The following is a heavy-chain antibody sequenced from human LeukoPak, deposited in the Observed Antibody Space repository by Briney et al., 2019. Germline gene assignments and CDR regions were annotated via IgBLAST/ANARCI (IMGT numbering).Heavy chain of an antibody. J-gene: IGHJ4*02. Sequence: PSETLSLTCTVSGGSISSYYWSWIRQPPGKGLEWIGEINHSGSTNYNPSLKSRVTISVDTSKNQFSLKLSSVTAADTAVYYCARGRYGGNSAVLYWGQGTLVTVSS. D-gene: IGHD4-23*01. CDR1: GGSISSYY. CDR3: ARGRYGGNSAVLY. CDR2: INHSGST. V-gene: IGHV4-34*01.